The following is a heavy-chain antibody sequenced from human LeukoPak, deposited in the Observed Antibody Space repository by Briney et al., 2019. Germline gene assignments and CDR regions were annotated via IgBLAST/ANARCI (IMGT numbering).Heavy chain of an antibody. CDR3: ATLSGNSSDF. D-gene: IGHD1-26*01. V-gene: IGHV1-3*01. Sequence: GASVKVSCKASGYTFTASAMHWVRQAPGQRLEWMGWINAGNANTKYSQNFQGRLTITRDTSASTAYMELSSLRSEDTAVYFCATLSGNSSDFWGQGTLVTVSS. J-gene: IGHJ4*02. CDR2: INAGNANT. CDR1: GYTFTASA.